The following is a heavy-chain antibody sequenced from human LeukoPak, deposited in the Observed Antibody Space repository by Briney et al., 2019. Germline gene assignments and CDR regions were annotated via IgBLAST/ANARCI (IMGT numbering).Heavy chain of an antibody. Sequence: PGGSLRLSCAASGFTFSSYAMSWVRQAPGKGLEWVSVIYSGGSTYYADSVKGRFTISRDNSKNTLYLQMNSLRAEDTAVYYCARDSSGYYPYYDYWGQGTLVTVSS. V-gene: IGHV3-66*01. CDR1: GFTFSSYA. D-gene: IGHD3-22*01. CDR2: IYSGGST. CDR3: ARDSSGYYPYYDY. J-gene: IGHJ4*02.